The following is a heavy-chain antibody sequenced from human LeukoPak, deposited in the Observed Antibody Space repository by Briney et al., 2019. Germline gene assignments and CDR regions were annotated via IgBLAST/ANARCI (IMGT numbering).Heavy chain of an antibody. CDR3: ARGVYYYDSSGYYSI. CDR1: GGTFSSYA. CDR2: IIPILGIA. V-gene: IGHV1-69*04. D-gene: IGHD3-22*01. Sequence: SVKVSCKASGGTFSSYAIIWVRQAPGQGLEWMGRIIPILGIANYAQKFQGRVTITADKSTSTAYMELSSLRSEDTAVYYCARGVYYYDSSGYYSIWGQGTMVTVSS. J-gene: IGHJ3*02.